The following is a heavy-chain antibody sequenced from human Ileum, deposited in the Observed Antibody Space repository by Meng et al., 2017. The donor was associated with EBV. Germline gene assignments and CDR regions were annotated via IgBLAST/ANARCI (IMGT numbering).Heavy chain of an antibody. D-gene: IGHD6-19*01. CDR1: GFPFTNAW. CDR3: TTGKQWLVP. J-gene: IGHJ5*02. Sequence: VPLVGSGGGFVKPGGSPRLSCAASGFPFTNAWMSWVRQAPGKGLEWVGRIRNKTNGGTADYAAPVKGRFSISRDDSKNTLYLQMNSLKIEDTAMYYCTTGKQWLVPWGQGTLVTVSS. CDR2: IRNKTNGGTA. V-gene: IGHV3-15*01.